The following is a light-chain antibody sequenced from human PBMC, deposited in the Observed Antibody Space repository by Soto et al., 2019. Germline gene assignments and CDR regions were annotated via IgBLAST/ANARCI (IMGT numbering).Light chain of an antibody. J-gene: IGLJ1*01. Sequence: QSALTQSPSVSGAPGKRVSISCTGTSSNIGAVFDVHWYQQLPATAPKLLIYGNNNRPSWVTDRFSFSKSGTSASLAITGLQAEDETDYYCQSYDINRSWGSVFGTGNKLTV. CDR2: GNN. CDR3: QSYDINRSWGSV. CDR1: SSNIGAVFD. V-gene: IGLV1-40*01.